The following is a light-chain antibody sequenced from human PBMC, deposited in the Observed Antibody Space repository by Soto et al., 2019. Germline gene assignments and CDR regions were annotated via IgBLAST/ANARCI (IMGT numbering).Light chain of an antibody. CDR3: SSYAGSIFYV. Sequence: QSVLTQPPSASGSPGQSVTISCTGTSSDVGGYNYVSWYQQHPGKAPKLMIYEVSKRPSGVPDRFSGSKSGNTASLTVSGLQAEDEADYYCSSYAGSIFYVFGTGIKVTVL. CDR2: EVS. CDR1: SSDVGGYNY. J-gene: IGLJ1*01. V-gene: IGLV2-8*01.